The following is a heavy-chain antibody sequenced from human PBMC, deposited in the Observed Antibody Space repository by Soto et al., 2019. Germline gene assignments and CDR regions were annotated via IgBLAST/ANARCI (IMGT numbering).Heavy chain of an antibody. CDR1: GFTFSSYA. Sequence: XGSLILSCSAAGFTFSSYAMSWVRQAPGKGLEWVSAISGSGGSTYYADSVKGRFTISRDNSKNTLYLQMNSLRAEDTAVYYCAKDYGLGCYDYWGQGTLVTVSS. V-gene: IGHV3-23*01. CDR2: ISGSGGST. J-gene: IGHJ4*02. CDR3: AKDYGLGCYDY. D-gene: IGHD3-10*01.